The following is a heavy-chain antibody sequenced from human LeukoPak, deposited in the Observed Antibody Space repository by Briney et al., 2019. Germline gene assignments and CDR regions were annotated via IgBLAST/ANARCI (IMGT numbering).Heavy chain of an antibody. J-gene: IGHJ4*02. V-gene: IGHV3-21*01. CDR3: ARVGYGDYLDY. Sequence: PGGSLRLSCAAYGFTFSSYSMNWVRQAPGKGLEWVSSISSSSSYISYADSVKGRFTISTDNAKNSLYLQMNSLRAEDTAVYYCARVGYGDYLDYWGQGTLVTVSS. CDR2: ISSSSSYI. D-gene: IGHD4-17*01. CDR1: GFTFSSYS.